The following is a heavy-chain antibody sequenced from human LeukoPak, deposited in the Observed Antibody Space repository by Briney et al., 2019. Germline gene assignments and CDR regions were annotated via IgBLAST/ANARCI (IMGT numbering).Heavy chain of an antibody. D-gene: IGHD1-1*01. CDR1: GYTFTGYY. CDR2: INPNSGGT. Sequence: ASVKVSCKASGYTFTGYYMHWVRQAPGQGLEWMGWINPNSGGTNYAQKFQGRVTMTRDTSTSTVYMDLSSLRSEDTAVYYCARGDLNWNDPGVDYWGQGTLVTVSS. V-gene: IGHV1-2*02. CDR3: ARGDLNWNDPGVDY. J-gene: IGHJ4*02.